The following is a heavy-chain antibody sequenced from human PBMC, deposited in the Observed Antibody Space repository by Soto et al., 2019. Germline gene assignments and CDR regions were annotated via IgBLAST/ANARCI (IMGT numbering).Heavy chain of an antibody. J-gene: IGHJ6*02. CDR1: GFSLSISGVG. D-gene: IGHD6-13*01. Sequence: ITLKESGPTLVKPTQTLTLTCTFSGFSLSISGVGVGWIRQSPGKALEWLAVIYWDDDKRYSPSLETRLTITKDTSKDQVVLKMTNMAPGDTGTYYCVHLLAAAGSSFFYYYYGLDVWGQGTTVTVSS. V-gene: IGHV2-5*02. CDR3: VHLLAAAGSSFFYYYYGLDV. CDR2: IYWDDDK.